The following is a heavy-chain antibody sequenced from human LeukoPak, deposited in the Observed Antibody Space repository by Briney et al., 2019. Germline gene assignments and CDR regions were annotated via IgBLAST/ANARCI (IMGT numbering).Heavy chain of an antibody. Sequence: GGSLRLSCVASGFSFSNFEMNWVRQAPGKGLEWVSSISSSSSYIYYVDSVKGRFTISRDNAKKSLYLQMNSLRAEDTALYYCARDGDTVLTRGYYYYMDVWGKGTTVTVSS. D-gene: IGHD4-23*01. CDR1: GFSFSNFE. V-gene: IGHV3-21*01. CDR2: ISSSSSYI. J-gene: IGHJ6*03. CDR3: ARDGDTVLTRGYYYYMDV.